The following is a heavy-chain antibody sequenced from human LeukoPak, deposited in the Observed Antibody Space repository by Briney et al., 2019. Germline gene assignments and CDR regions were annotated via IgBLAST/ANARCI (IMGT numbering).Heavy chain of an antibody. CDR1: GGTFSSYA. V-gene: IGHV1-69*05. CDR2: IIPIFGTA. CDR3: ASPTAYYYDSSGFDI. D-gene: IGHD3-22*01. J-gene: IGHJ3*02. Sequence: SVKVSCKASGGTFSSYAISWVRHAPGQGLEWMGGIIPIFGTANYAQKFQGRVTITTHESTSTAYMELSSLRSEDTTVYYCASPTAYYYDSSGFDIWGQGTMVTVSS.